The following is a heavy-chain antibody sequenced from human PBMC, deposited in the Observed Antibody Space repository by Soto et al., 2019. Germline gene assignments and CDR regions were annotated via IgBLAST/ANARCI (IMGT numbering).Heavy chain of an antibody. CDR2: ISYDGSNK. Sequence: GGSLRLSCAASGFTFSSYGMHWVRQAPGKGLEWVAVISYDGSNKYYADSVKGRFTISRDNSKNTLYLQMSSLRAEDTAIYYCAKDSFINLRGYDSYWGQGTLVTVSS. D-gene: IGHD5-12*01. J-gene: IGHJ4*02. V-gene: IGHV3-30*18. CDR1: GFTFSSYG. CDR3: AKDSFINLRGYDSY.